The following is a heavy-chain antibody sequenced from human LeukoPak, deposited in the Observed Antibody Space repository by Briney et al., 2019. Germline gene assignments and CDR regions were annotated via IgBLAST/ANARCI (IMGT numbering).Heavy chain of an antibody. Sequence: GASVKVSPKDSGYTFTGYYKHWVRQAPGQGLEWMGWITPKRVATNYAQKFQGSVTMTSDTSISTVYIELSRLRSDDTVVFYCARGHKIAIVPAAIWDYYYYGMDVWGQGTTITVSS. CDR1: GYTFTGYY. D-gene: IGHD2-2*01. CDR3: ARGHKIAIVPAAIWDYYYYGMDV. CDR2: ITPKRVAT. J-gene: IGHJ6*02. V-gene: IGHV1-2*02.